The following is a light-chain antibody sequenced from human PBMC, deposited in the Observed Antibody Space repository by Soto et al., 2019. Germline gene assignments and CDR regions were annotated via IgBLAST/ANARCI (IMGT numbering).Light chain of an antibody. CDR2: GAS. J-gene: IGKJ4*01. CDR1: QSVSSN. Sequence: EIGMTQSPATLSVSPVETSTLSCRASQSVSSNLAWYQQKPGQAPSLLIYGASTRATDIPPRFSGSGSGTEFTLTITSLQSEDFAVYYCQQYKNWPPLTFGGGTKV. V-gene: IGKV3-15*01. CDR3: QQYKNWPPLT.